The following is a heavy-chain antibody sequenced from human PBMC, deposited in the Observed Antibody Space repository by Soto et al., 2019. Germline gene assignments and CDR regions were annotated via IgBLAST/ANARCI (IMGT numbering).Heavy chain of an antibody. CDR2: VDPKGGGS. D-gene: IGHD4-17*01. J-gene: IGHJ4*02. CDR3: ATWVDYGDFEGFDF. V-gene: IGHV1-2*04. CDR1: GYSFTDYK. Sequence: ASVKVSCKTSGYSFTDYKLHWVRQAPGQGLEWMGWVDPKGGGSKSTQKIQGSVTMTWDTSITTAYLDLTRLTTNDTATYFCATWVDYGDFEGFDFWGQGTLVTVSS.